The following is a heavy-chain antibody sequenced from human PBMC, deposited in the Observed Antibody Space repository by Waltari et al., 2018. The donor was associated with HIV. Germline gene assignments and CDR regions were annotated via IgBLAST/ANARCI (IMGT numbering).Heavy chain of an antibody. CDR2: IWSHGRNQ. V-gene: IGHV3-33*01. CDR3: ARVSYSSGWFEDY. CDR1: GFSFTSFG. J-gene: IGHJ4*02. D-gene: IGHD6-19*01. Sequence: VQLVASGGGVVQPGRSLRLSCAAAGFSFTSFGMHWVRQAPGKGLEWVTVIWSHGRNQYYADSVKGRFTISRDNSKNTLFLQMNSLRVGDTAVYYCARVSYSSGWFEDYWGQGTLVTVSS.